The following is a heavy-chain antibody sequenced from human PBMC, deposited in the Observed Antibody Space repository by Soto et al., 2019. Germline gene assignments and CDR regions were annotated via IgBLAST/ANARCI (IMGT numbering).Heavy chain of an antibody. Sequence: GLSLRRSGAPSGCTFSSYWMHWFRQAPGKGLVWVSRINSDGSSTSYADSVKGRFTTSRDNAQNTLYLQMNSLRAEDTAVYYCARERDSSSWGNYGMDVWGQGTTVTVSS. V-gene: IGHV3-74*01. CDR1: GCTFSSYW. CDR3: ARERDSSSWGNYGMDV. J-gene: IGHJ6*02. CDR2: INSDGSST. D-gene: IGHD6-13*01.